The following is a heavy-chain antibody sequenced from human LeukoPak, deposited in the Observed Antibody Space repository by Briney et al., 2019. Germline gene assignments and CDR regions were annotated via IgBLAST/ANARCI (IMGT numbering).Heavy chain of an antibody. CDR3: ARDGALLWIVVPFDY. J-gene: IGHJ4*02. CDR2: ISYDGSNK. V-gene: IGHV3-30*03. Sequence: GGSLRLSCAASGFTFSSYGMHWVRQAPGKGLEWVAVISYDGSNKYYADSVKGRFTISRDNSKNTLYLQMNSLRAEDTAVYYCARDGALLWIVVPFDYWGQGTLVTVSS. D-gene: IGHD3-10*01. CDR1: GFTFSSYG.